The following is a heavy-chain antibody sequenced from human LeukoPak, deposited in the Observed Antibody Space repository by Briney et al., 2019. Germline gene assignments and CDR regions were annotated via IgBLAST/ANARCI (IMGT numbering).Heavy chain of an antibody. CDR1: GFTFSSYA. Sequence: GGSLRLSCAASGFTFSSYAMHWVRQAPGKGLEWVAVISYDGSNKYYADSVKGRFTISRDNSKNTLYLQMHSLRPEDTAVFYCVKTMVTFGGLIRTDAFDIWGQGTMVTVSS. CDR3: VKTMVTFGGLIRTDAFDI. D-gene: IGHD3-16*01. V-gene: IGHV3-30*14. CDR2: ISYDGSNK. J-gene: IGHJ3*02.